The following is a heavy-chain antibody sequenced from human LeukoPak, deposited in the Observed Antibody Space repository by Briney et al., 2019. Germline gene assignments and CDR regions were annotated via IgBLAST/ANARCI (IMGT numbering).Heavy chain of an antibody. Sequence: PGGSLRLSCAASGFTFSNAWMNWVRQAPGKGLEWVGRIKSKTAGGTTDFAAPVKGRFSISRDDSQNMLYLQMNSLTSEDSAVYYCAQGSGQYYEYWGQGTLVTVSS. CDR2: IKSKTAGGTT. CDR1: GFTFSNAW. V-gene: IGHV3-15*07. D-gene: IGHD3-22*01. CDR3: AQGSGQYYEY. J-gene: IGHJ4*02.